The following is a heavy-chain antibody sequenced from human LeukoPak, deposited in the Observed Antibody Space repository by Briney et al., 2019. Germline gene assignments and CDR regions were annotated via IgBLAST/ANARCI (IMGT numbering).Heavy chain of an antibody. CDR3: AKVGIRISLIVVVFTTADDWYFDL. V-gene: IGHV3-23*01. J-gene: IGHJ2*01. CDR2: ISGSGGST. CDR1: GFTFGSYA. Sequence: GRSLRLSCAASGFTFGSYAMQWVRQAPGKGLEWVSGISGSGGSTYYADSVKGRLTISRDNSKNTMYLQMNSLRAEDTAVYYCAKVGIRISLIVVVFTTADDWYFDLWGRGTLVTVSS. D-gene: IGHD3-22*01.